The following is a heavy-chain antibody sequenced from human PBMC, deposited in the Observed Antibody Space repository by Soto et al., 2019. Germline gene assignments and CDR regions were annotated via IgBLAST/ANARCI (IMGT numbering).Heavy chain of an antibody. D-gene: IGHD2-2*01. Sequence: QVQLQESGPGLVKPSGTLSLTCAVSGGSISSSNWWSWVRQPPGKGLEWIGEIYHSGSTNYNPSLKTRVTVSVDKSKTQYYLRLSSATAADTAAYYCARRNGGYCRRTSCYRGGWFDPWGQGTLVTVSS. CDR2: IYHSGST. CDR1: GGSISSSNW. V-gene: IGHV4-4*02. CDR3: ARRNGGYCRRTSCYRGGWFDP. J-gene: IGHJ5*02.